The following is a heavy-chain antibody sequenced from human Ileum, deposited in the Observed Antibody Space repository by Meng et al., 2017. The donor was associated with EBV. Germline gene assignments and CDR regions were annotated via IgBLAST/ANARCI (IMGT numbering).Heavy chain of an antibody. Sequence: GPGWGKSPKTSSPTLAISGERVSSNSAAWNLTRQSPSGGLGWLGRTYYRSKWYNDYAVSVKSRITINPDTSKNQFSLQLNSVTPEDTAVYYCARDLEGFDYWGRGTLVTVSS. J-gene: IGHJ4*02. V-gene: IGHV6-1*01. CDR1: GERVSSNSAA. CDR3: ARDLEGFDY. CDR2: TYYRSKWYN.